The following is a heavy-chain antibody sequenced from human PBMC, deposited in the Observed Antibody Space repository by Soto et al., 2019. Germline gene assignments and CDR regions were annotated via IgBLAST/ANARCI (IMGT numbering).Heavy chain of an antibody. CDR2: TYYRSKWHN. V-gene: IGHV6-1*01. Sequence: SQTLSLTCAISGDSVSSSSAAWNWIRQSPSRGLEWLGRTYYRSKWHNDYAVSVKSRITINPDTSKNQFSLQLNSVAPEDTAVYFRARDRIRYFDWLEDYYYYGMDVWGQGTTVTVSS. D-gene: IGHD3-9*01. J-gene: IGHJ6*02. CDR1: GDSVSSSSAA. CDR3: ARDRIRYFDWLEDYYYYGMDV.